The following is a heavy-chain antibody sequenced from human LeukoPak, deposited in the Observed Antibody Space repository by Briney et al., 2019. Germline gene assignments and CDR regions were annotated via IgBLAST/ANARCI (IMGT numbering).Heavy chain of an antibody. J-gene: IGHJ4*02. V-gene: IGHV3-23*01. Sequence: GGSLRLSCASPGFTFSSYAMSWVRQAPGKGLEWVSTIGGTGVRTYYADSVKGRFTISRDNSKNTLYLQINSLRAEDTAVYFCAKDRLGGPYFFHYWGQGTLVTVSS. D-gene: IGHD3-16*01. CDR3: AKDRLGGPYFFHY. CDR1: GFTFSSYA. CDR2: IGGTGVRT.